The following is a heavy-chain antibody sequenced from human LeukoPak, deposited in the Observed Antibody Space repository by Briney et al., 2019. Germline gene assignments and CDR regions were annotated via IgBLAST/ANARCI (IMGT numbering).Heavy chain of an antibody. CDR2: INDRGTHT. V-gene: IGHV3-23*01. CDR1: GFTFSNNP. D-gene: IGHD1-1*01. Sequence: GGSLRLSCSPSGFTFSNNPMPWARRAPGGGLEWVSSINDRGTHTYYTDSVRGRFTISRDNSKNRLFLQMNSLRAEDTAFYYCTRCPRDNCRGGFDYWGQGALVTVSS. CDR3: TRCPRDNCRGGFDY. J-gene: IGHJ4*02.